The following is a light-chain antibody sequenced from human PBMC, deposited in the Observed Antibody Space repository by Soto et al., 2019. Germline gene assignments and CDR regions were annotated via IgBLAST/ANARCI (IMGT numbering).Light chain of an antibody. Sequence: QSALTQPPSASGSPGQSVTISCTGTSSDVGTSKYVSWYRQHPGKAPKLLIYEVNKRPSGVPDRFSGSKSGSTASLIVSGLQAEDEADYYCSSSAGTKNMVFGGGTKLTVL. CDR3: SSSAGTKNMV. V-gene: IGLV2-8*01. CDR2: EVN. CDR1: SSDVGTSKY. J-gene: IGLJ2*01.